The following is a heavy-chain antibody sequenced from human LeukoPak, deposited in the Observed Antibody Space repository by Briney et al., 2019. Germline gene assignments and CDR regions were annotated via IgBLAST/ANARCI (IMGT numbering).Heavy chain of an antibody. CDR3: ARSFDRGAFDI. D-gene: IGHD3-10*01. CDR2: IYTSGST. CDR1: GGSISSGSYY. Sequence: SQTLSLTCTVSGGSISSGSYYWSWIRQPAGKGLEWIGRIYTSGSTNYNPSLKSRVTISVDTSKNQFSLKLSSVTAADTAVYYCARSFDRGAFDIWGQGTMVTVSS. J-gene: IGHJ3*02. V-gene: IGHV4-61*02.